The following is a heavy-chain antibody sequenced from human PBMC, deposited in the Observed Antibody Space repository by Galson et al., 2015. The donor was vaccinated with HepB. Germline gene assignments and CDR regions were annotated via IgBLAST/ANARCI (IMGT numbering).Heavy chain of an antibody. CDR2: TYNDGST. CDR3: ARDQGDGYVNYYYYHGMDV. D-gene: IGHD5-24*01. CDR1: GFTVTINY. Sequence: SLRLSCAASGFTVTINYMSWVRQAPGKGLEWVSVTYNDGSTYYADSVKGRFTISRDNSKNTLYLQLNSVRAEDTAVYYCARDQGDGYVNYYYYHGMDVWGQGTTVTVSS. V-gene: IGHV3-66*02. J-gene: IGHJ6*02.